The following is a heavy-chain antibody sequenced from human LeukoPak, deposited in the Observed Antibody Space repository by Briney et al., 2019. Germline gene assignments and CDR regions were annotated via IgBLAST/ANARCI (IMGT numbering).Heavy chain of an antibody. J-gene: IGHJ5*02. V-gene: IGHV4-59*01. CDR2: ISNKGKT. Sequence: SEPLSLTCTVSGGSISDYYWIWIRQPPGKGLEWVGLISNKGKTNYSPSLNSRVTISVDKSRNQFSLNLSSVTAADTAVYYCAREYYSLSGRNWFDPWGQGTLVTVSS. CDR1: GGSISDYY. D-gene: IGHD3-10*01. CDR3: AREYYSLSGRNWFDP.